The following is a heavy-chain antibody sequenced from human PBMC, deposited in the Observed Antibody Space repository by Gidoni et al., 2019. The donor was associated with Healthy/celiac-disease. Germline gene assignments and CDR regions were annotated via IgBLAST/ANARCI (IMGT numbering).Heavy chain of an antibody. CDR1: GFTFSSYA. Sequence: EVQLVESGGGLVQPGGSLRLSCAASGFTFSSYAMSWVRQAPGKGLEWVSAISGSGGSTYYADSGKGRFTISRDNSKNTLYLQMNSLRAEDTAVYYCAKDRVIGWAAAGHWNWFDPWGQGTLVTVSS. J-gene: IGHJ5*02. V-gene: IGHV3-23*04. CDR2: ISGSGGST. CDR3: AKDRVIGWAAAGHWNWFDP. D-gene: IGHD6-13*01.